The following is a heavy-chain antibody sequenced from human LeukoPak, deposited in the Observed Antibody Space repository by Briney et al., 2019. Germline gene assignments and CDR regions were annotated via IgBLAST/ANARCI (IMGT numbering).Heavy chain of an antibody. Sequence: ASVKVSCKASGYTFTSYDINWVRQATGQGLEWMGWMNPNSGNTGYAQKFQGRVTMTRNTSISTAYMELSSLRSEDTAVYYCVIFRIGLARSWLETDYWGQGTLVTVSS. CDR3: VIFRIGLARSWLETDY. CDR1: GYTFTSYD. D-gene: IGHD6-13*01. J-gene: IGHJ4*02. V-gene: IGHV1-8*01. CDR2: MNPNSGNT.